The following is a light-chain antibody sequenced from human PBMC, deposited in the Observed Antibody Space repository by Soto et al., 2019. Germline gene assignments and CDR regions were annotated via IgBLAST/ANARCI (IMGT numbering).Light chain of an antibody. CDR1: SSNIGAGYD. J-gene: IGLJ1*01. CDR3: LSYDSSLSGLV. Sequence: QSVLTQPPSVSGAPGQRVTISCTGSSSNIGAGYDVHWYQQLPGTAPKLLIYGNSNRPSGVPDRFSGSKSGTSACLAITGFQAEDEAHYCLSYDSSLSGLVFGTGTKVTVL. CDR2: GNS. V-gene: IGLV1-40*01.